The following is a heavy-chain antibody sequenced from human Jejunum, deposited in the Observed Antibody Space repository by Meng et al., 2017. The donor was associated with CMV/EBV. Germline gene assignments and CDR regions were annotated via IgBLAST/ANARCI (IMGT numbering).Heavy chain of an antibody. Sequence: QVPLTESGPGLVKPSETLSLTCSVSGGPITSYFWSWIRQPAGKGMEWIGRMSSSGSTYYNPSLKSRVTMSMDTAKNQFSLKLTSVTAADTAMYYCARDSSTSFDYWGQGTLVTVSS. V-gene: IGHV4-4*07. CDR1: GGPITSYF. J-gene: IGHJ4*02. CDR3: ARDSSTSFDY. CDR2: MSSSGST.